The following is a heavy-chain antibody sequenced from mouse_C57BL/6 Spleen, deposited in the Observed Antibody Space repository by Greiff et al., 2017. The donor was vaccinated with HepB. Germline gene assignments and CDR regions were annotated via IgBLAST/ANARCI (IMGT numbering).Heavy chain of an antibody. D-gene: IGHD4-1*01. Sequence: EVMLVESGPGMVKPSQSLSLTCTVTGYSITSGYDWHWIRHFPGNKLEWMGYISYSGSTNYNPSLKSRISITHDTSKNHFFLKLNSVTTEDTATYYCARDNPANWGAMDYWGQGTSVTVSS. J-gene: IGHJ4*01. V-gene: IGHV3-1*01. CDR3: ARDNPANWGAMDY. CDR2: ISYSGST. CDR1: GYSITSGYD.